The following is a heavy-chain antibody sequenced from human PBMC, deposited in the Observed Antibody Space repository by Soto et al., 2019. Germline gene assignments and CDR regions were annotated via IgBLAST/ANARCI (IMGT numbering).Heavy chain of an antibody. Sequence: PGGSRRLSFTASGLFFNSYSFNWVRQAPGKGLEWVSSITGGRNSVDYAGSVRGRLPISRENAQNSVILQMNSLTAEDTPGYSLVAPMFGGVIGQYYFQYWGQGALVTVSS. CDR2: ITGGRNSV. J-gene: IGHJ4*02. D-gene: IGHD3-16*02. V-gene: IGHV3-21*06. CDR3: VAPMFGGVIGQYYFQY. CDR1: GLFFNSYS.